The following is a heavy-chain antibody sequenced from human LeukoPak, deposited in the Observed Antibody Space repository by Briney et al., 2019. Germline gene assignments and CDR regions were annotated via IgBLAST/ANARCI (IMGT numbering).Heavy chain of an antibody. J-gene: IGHJ4*02. CDR3: AKDQGYSGYGPGDS. CDR1: GFTFSSYA. D-gene: IGHD5-12*01. V-gene: IGHV3-23*01. CDR2: ISGSGGST. Sequence: GGSLRLSCAAPGFTFSSYAMSWVRQGPGKGLEWVSGISGSGGSTYYADSVKGRFTVSRDNSKNTLYLQMNSLRAEDTAVYYCAKDQGYSGYGPGDSWGQGTLVTVSS.